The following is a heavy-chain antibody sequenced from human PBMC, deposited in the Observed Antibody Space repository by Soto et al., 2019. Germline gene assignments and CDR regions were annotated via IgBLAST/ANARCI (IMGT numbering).Heavy chain of an antibody. J-gene: IGHJ4*02. Sequence: QVQLVESGGGVVQPGGSLRLSCEASGFTFSNYGMHWVRQAPGKGLEWVAVIWYDGSNKYYADSVKGRFTISRDNSKNTLYLQMNSLRAEDTAVYYCARDEMGSWGQGTLVTVSS. CDR2: IWYDGSNK. V-gene: IGHV3-33*01. D-gene: IGHD3-10*01. CDR1: GFTFSNYG. CDR3: ARDEMGS.